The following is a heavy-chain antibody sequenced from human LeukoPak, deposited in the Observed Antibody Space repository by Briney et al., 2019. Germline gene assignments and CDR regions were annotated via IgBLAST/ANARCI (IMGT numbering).Heavy chain of an antibody. D-gene: IGHD3-10*01. CDR1: GYSFTSYW. CDR2: IYPGDSDT. V-gene: IGHV5-51*01. CDR3: ARQDYYGSGSYTVDY. J-gene: IGHJ4*02. Sequence: GESLKISCKGSGYSFTSYWIGCVRQMPGKNLEWMGIIYPGDSDTRYSPSFQGQVSISADKSISTAYLQWSSLKASDTAMYYCARQDYYGSGSYTVDYWGQGTLVTVSS.